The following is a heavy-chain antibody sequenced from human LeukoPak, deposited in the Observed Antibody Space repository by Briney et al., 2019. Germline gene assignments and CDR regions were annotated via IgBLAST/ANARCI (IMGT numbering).Heavy chain of an antibody. D-gene: IGHD6-19*01. CDR2: ISSGSSYI. Sequence: GGSLRLSCAASGFTFSSHSMNWVRQSPGKGLEWDSSISSGSSYIHHADSVKGRFTISRDNAKNSLYLQMNSLRAEDTAVYYCASHTSGWLGYWGQGTLVTVSS. CDR1: GFTFSSHS. V-gene: IGHV3-21*01. J-gene: IGHJ4*02. CDR3: ASHTSGWLGY.